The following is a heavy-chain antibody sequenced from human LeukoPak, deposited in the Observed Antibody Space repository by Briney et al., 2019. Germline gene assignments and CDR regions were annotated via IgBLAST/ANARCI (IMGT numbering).Heavy chain of an antibody. Sequence: SETLSLTCTVSGGSISSYYWSWIRQPPGKGLEWIGYIYYSGNTNYNPSLKSRVTISVDTSKNQFSLKLSSVTAADTAVYYCARRLGRNRDVFDYWGQGTLVTVSS. J-gene: IGHJ4*02. D-gene: IGHD3-10*01. CDR1: GGSISSYY. CDR3: ARRLGRNRDVFDY. V-gene: IGHV4-59*08. CDR2: IYYSGNT.